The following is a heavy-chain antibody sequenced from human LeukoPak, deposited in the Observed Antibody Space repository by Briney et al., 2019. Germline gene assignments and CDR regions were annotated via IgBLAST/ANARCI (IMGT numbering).Heavy chain of an antibody. J-gene: IGHJ6*02. D-gene: IGHD3-10*01. Sequence: PSEILSLTCTVSGGSINNYYWNWIRQPPGKGLEWIGYITGSIYFSGSTKYDPALESRVTMSVDTSKNQFSLTLSSVTAAVTAVYYCARDSRDYGSGSYWDVWGQGTTVTVSS. CDR2: ITGSIYFSGST. CDR1: GGSINNYY. V-gene: IGHV4-59*01. CDR3: ARDSRDYGSGSYWDV.